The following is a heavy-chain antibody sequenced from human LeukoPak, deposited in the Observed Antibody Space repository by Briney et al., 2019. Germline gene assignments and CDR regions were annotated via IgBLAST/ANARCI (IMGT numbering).Heavy chain of an antibody. CDR1: GYTFTAYY. D-gene: IGHD1-14*01. CDR2: TNPNSGDT. J-gene: IGHJ3*02. Sequence: GASVKVSCKASGYTFTAYYMHWVRQAPGQGLEWVGRTNPNSGDTNYAQKFQGRVTMTRDTSISTVYMELTGLRSDDTAVYYCARDVSGISSATDTFDMWGEGTVVTVSS. V-gene: IGHV1-2*06. CDR3: ARDVSGISSATDTFDM.